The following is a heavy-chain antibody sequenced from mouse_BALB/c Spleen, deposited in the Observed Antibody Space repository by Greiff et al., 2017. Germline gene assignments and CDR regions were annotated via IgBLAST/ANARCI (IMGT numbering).Heavy chain of an antibody. J-gene: IGHJ4*01. D-gene: IGHD2-4*01. Sequence: DVKLVESGGGLVKPGGSLKLSCAASGFTFSSYAMSWVRQTPEKRLEWVASISSGGSTYYPDSVKGRFTISRDNARNILYLQMSSLRSEDTAMYYCARPMITTGSAMDYWGQGTSVTVSS. CDR2: ISSGGST. CDR3: ARPMITTGSAMDY. V-gene: IGHV5-6-5*01. CDR1: GFTFSSYA.